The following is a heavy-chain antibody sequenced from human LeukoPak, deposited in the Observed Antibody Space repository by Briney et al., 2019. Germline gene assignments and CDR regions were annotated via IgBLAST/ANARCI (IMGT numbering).Heavy chain of an antibody. CDR1: GFTFSSYS. CDR3: ARDRGYCSGGSCYSVPGY. V-gene: IGHV3-21*01. CDR2: ISSSSSYI. Sequence: PGGSLRLSCAASGFTFSSYSMNWVRQAPGKGLEWVSSISSSSSYIYYADSVKGRFTISRDNAKNSLYLQMSTLRAEDTAVYYCARDRGYCSGGSCYSVPGYWGQGTLVTVSS. D-gene: IGHD2-15*01. J-gene: IGHJ4*02.